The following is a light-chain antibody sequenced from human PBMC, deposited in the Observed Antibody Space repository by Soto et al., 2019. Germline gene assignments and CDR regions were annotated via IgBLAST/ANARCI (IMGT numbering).Light chain of an antibody. CDR1: QSISNW. J-gene: IGKJ1*01. V-gene: IGKV1-5*01. Sequence: DIQMTQSPSTLSASVGDRVTITCRASQSISNWLAWYQQKPGKAPKLLIYDVSRLESGVPSRFSGSGSGTEFTLTISSLQPDDFATYYCQQHNSYPWTFGQGTKV. CDR2: DVS. CDR3: QQHNSYPWT.